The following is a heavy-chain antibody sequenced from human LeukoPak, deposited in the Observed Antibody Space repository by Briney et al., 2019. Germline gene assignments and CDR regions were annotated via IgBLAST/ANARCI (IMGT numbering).Heavy chain of an antibody. D-gene: IGHD6-13*01. CDR1: GDSISSYY. CDR2: IYSSGST. V-gene: IGHV4-4*07. CDR3: ARSLMDEAAA. J-gene: IGHJ4*02. Sequence: SETLSLTCTVSGDSISSYYWNWIRQPAGKGLEWIGRIYSSGSTNYNPSLKSRITMSVDTSRNQFSLKLSSVTAADTAVYYCARSLMDEAAAWGQETLVTVSS.